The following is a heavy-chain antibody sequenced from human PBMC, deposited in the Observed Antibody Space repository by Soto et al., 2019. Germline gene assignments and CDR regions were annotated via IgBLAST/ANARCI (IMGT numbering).Heavy chain of an antibody. J-gene: IGHJ4*02. Sequence: SLRLSCTASGFPFSSYGMHWVRQAPGKGLEWVDVIWYDGSNQDYADSVKGRFTISRDNSKNTLYLQMNSLRADDTPVYYCASSINWGQGTLVTVSS. CDR2: IWYDGSNQ. V-gene: IGHV3-33*01. CDR1: GFPFSSYG. CDR3: ASSIN.